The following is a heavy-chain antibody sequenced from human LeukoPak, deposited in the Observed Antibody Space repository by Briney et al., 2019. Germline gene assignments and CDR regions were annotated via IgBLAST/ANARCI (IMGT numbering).Heavy chain of an antibody. CDR1: GGSISSGSYY. J-gene: IGHJ4*02. D-gene: IGHD3-3*01. CDR3: ARGYYDFWSGYPYYFDY. CDR2: IYTSGST. Sequence: SETLSVTCTVSGGSISSGSYYWSWIRQPAGKGLEWIGRIYTSGSTNYNPSLKSRVTITVDTSKNQFSLKLSSVAAADTGVYYCARGYYDFWSGYPYYFDYWGQGTLVTVSS. V-gene: IGHV4-61*02.